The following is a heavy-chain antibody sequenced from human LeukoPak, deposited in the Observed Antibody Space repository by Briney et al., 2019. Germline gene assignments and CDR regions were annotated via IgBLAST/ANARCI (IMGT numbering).Heavy chain of an antibody. J-gene: IGHJ5*02. Sequence: GGSLRLSCAASGFTFSSYSMNWVRQAPGKGLEWVSSIKSSSSYIYYADSVKGRFTISRDNAKNSLYLQMNSLRADDTTVYHCARDRRPCMVRGARPVNWFDPWAQGTLLSVPS. CDR1: GFTFSSYS. CDR2: IKSSSSYI. V-gene: IGHV3-21*01. CDR3: ARDRRPCMVRGARPVNWFDP. D-gene: IGHD3-10*01.